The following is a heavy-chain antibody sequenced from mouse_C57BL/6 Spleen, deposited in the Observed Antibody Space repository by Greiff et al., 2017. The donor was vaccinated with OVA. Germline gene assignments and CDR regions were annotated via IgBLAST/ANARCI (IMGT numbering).Heavy chain of an antibody. D-gene: IGHD1-1*01. CDR3: ARGDYYGSSYWYFDV. J-gene: IGHJ1*03. CDR1: GYTFTSYW. Sequence: QVHVKQPGAELVMPGASVKLSCKASGYTFTSYWMHWVKQRPGQGLEWIGEIDPSDSYTNYNQKFKGKSTLTVDKSSSTAYMQLSSLTSEDSAVYYCARGDYYGSSYWYFDVWGTGTTVTVSS. CDR2: IDPSDSYT. V-gene: IGHV1-69*01.